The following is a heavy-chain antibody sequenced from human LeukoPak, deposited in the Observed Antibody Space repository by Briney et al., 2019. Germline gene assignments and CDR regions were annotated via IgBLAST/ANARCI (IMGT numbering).Heavy chain of an antibody. CDR2: KNPNSGNT. V-gene: IGHV1-8*01. D-gene: IGHD3-10*01. CDR1: GYTFTSYD. Sequence: ASVKVSCKASGYTFTSYDINWVRQATGQGLEWMGWKNPNSGNTGYAQKFQGRVTMTRSTSISTAYMELSSLRSEDTAVYYCARFNGRGVSNDYWGQGTLVTVSA. J-gene: IGHJ4*02. CDR3: ARFNGRGVSNDY.